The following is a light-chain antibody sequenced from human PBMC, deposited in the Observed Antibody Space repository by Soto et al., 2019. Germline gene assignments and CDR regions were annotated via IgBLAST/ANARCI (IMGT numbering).Light chain of an antibody. Sequence: QSALTQPASASGSPGQSITISCTGTSSDVGGYNYVSWYQQYPGKAPKLMIYDVSKRPSGVSNRFSGSKSGNTASLTISGLQAEDEADYYCSSYTSSSTSVVFGGGTKLTVL. CDR1: SSDVGGYNY. CDR2: DVS. CDR3: SSYTSSSTSVV. J-gene: IGLJ2*01. V-gene: IGLV2-14*01.